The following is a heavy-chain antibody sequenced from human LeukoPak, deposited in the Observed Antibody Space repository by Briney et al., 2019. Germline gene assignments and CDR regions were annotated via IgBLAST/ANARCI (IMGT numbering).Heavy chain of an antibody. CDR1: GFTFSRYA. CDR3: AKDRDGGNSWFDY. J-gene: IGHJ4*02. CDR2: IGTNEART. V-gene: IGHV3-23*01. D-gene: IGHD4-23*01. Sequence: GGTLRLSCVASGFTFSRYAMNWVRQTPGKRLEWVSLIGTNEARTHYADSVKGRFTISRDNSKNTLYLQMNSLRAEDTAVYYCAKDRDGGNSWFDYWGQGTLVTVSS.